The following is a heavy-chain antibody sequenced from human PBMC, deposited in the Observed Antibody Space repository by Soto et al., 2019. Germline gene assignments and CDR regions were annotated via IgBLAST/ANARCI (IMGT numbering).Heavy chain of an antibody. CDR3: TGVYCSGGGCYSIDS. V-gene: IGHV1-46*03. CDR2: INPSGST. J-gene: IGHJ4*02. Sequence: QVQLVQSGAEVKKPGASVKVSCKASGYTFTNYYMHWVRQAPGQGLEWMGIINPSGSTTYAQKFQGSLTMTGDTSTSTVYMALSSLRSEDKAVYYCTGVYCSGGGCYSIDSWGQGTLVTVSS. D-gene: IGHD2-15*01. CDR1: GYTFTNYY.